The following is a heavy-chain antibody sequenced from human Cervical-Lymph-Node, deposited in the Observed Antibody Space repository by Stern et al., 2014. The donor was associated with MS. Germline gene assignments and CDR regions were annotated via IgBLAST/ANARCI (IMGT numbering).Heavy chain of an antibody. Sequence: VQLVESGAEVKKPGSSVKVSCKASGGTFTTHPITCVRQAPGQGLDWMGGVIPYLNTANDAQKFQVRITITEDKSTGTTNMEISSLRSNDTAVYYCASSLVSSGHWGQGTLVIVS. V-gene: IGHV1-69*06. J-gene: IGHJ4*02. CDR2: VIPYLNTA. CDR1: GGTFTTHP. CDR3: ASSLVSSGH. D-gene: IGHD5-12*01.